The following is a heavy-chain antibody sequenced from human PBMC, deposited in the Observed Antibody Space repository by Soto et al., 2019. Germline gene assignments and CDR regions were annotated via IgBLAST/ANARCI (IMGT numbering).Heavy chain of an antibody. CDR1: GFTFSSYA. J-gene: IGHJ6*02. V-gene: IGHV3-23*01. Sequence: GASLRLSCAASGFTFSSYAMSWVRQAPGKGLEWVSAISGSGGSTYYADSVKGRFTISRDNSKNTLYLQMNSLRAEDTAVYYCAKDRGGYSSGWCADYYYGMDVWGQGTTVTVSS. D-gene: IGHD6-19*01. CDR2: ISGSGGST. CDR3: AKDRGGYSSGWCADYYYGMDV.